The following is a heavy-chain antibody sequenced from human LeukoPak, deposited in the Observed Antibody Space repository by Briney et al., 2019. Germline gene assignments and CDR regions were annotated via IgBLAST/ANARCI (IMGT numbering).Heavy chain of an antibody. D-gene: IGHD6-19*01. CDR2: IYYSGST. CDR1: GGSISSYY. V-gene: IGHV4-39*07. CDR3: ARDGPGYSSGWYGN. J-gene: IGHJ4*02. Sequence: SETLSLTCTVSGGSISSYYWGWIRQPPGKGLEWIGSIYYSGSTYYNPSLKSRVTISVDTSKNQFSLKLSSVTAADTAVYYCARDGPGYSSGWYGNWGQGTLVTVSS.